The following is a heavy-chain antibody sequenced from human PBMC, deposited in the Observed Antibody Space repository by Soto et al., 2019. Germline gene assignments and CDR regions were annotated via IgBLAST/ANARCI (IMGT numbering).Heavy chain of an antibody. CDR1: SGPDRSHN. CDR2: VYYTGDT. V-gene: IGHV4-59*08. J-gene: IGHJ6*02. CDR3: VRQGIDYLHGLVDV. Sequence: QVQLQQSGPRLVKPSETLSLTCTVSSGPDRSHNWGWIRQPPGRGLEWIGYVYYTGDTAYNPSLRGRVTISADTSTTYISLTLNSVTAADTAVYYCVRQGIDYLHGLVDVWGQGTTVSVSS. D-gene: IGHD4-17*01.